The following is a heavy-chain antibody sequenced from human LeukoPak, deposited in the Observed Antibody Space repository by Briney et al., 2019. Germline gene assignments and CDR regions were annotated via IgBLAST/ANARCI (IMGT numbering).Heavy chain of an antibody. J-gene: IGHJ4*02. CDR3: ARDSSPSPNWLSFDY. V-gene: IGHV4-30-4*01. Sequence: SETLCLTCTVSGGSISSGDYYWSWIRQPPGKGLEWIGYIYYSGSTYYNPSLKSRVTISVDTSKNQFSLKLSSVTAADTAVYYCARDSSPSPNWLSFDYWGQGTLVTVSS. D-gene: IGHD3-9*01. CDR2: IYYSGST. CDR1: GGSISSGDYY.